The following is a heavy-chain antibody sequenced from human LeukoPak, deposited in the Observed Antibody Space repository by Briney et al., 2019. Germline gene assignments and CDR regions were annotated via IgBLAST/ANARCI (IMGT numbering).Heavy chain of an antibody. Sequence: SETLSLTCALFGRSIFGYHWNWIRQSPGKGLEWIGEINHSGGANYNPSFNSRVTISLDTSKNEFYLDLRSVTAEDTAVYYCARGLRWLQDYWGQGTLVTVSS. CDR3: ARGLRWLQDY. V-gene: IGHV4-34*01. CDR1: GRSIFGYH. D-gene: IGHD5-24*01. CDR2: INHSGGA. J-gene: IGHJ4*02.